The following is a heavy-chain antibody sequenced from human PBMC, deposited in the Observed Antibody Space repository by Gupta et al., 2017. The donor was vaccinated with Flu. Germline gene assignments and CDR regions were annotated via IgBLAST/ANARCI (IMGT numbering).Heavy chain of an antibody. V-gene: IGHV3-30*18. Sequence: QVQLVESGGGVVQPGRSLRLCCAASGFTFRSYGMHWVRQAPGKGLEWVAVISYDGSNKYYADSVKGRFTISRDNSKNTLYLQMNSLRAEDTAVYYCAKGITFGGAFDYWGQGTLVTVSS. CDR2: ISYDGSNK. CDR1: GFTFRSYG. D-gene: IGHD3-16*01. CDR3: AKGITFGGAFDY. J-gene: IGHJ4*02.